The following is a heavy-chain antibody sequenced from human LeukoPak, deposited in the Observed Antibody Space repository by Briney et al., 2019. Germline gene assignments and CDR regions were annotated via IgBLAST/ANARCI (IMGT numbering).Heavy chain of an antibody. CDR1: GYTFTSYG. J-gene: IGHJ6*03. CDR3: ARDQGTVLLWFGYYMDV. Sequence: GASVKVSCKASGYTFTSYGISWVRQAPGQGLEWMGWISAYNGNTNYAQKLQGRVTMTTDTSTSTAYMELRSLRSDDTAVYYCARDQGTVLLWFGYYMDVWGKGTTVTVSS. V-gene: IGHV1-18*01. CDR2: ISAYNGNT. D-gene: IGHD3-10*01.